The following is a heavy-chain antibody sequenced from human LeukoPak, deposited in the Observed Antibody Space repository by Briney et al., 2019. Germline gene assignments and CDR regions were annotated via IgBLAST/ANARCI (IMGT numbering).Heavy chain of an antibody. J-gene: IGHJ4*02. Sequence: SETLSLTCTVSGGSISSYYWSWIRQPPGKGLEWIGYIYYSGSTNYNPSLKSRVIISVDTSKNQFSLKLSSVTAADTAVYYCARGGVYFDYWGQGTLVTVSS. CDR1: GGSISSYY. CDR3: ARGGVYFDY. CDR2: IYYSGST. V-gene: IGHV4-59*01.